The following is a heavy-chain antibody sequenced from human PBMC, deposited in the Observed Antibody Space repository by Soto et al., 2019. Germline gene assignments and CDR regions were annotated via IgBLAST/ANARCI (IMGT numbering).Heavy chain of an antibody. D-gene: IGHD1-7*01. CDR1: GYTLTELS. J-gene: IGHJ5*02. CDR2: FDPEDGET. CDR3: ADITGTRRPEWFDP. V-gene: IGHV1-24*01. Sequence: GASVKVSCKVSGYTLTELSMHWVRQAPGKGLEWMGGFDPEDGETIYAQKFQGRVTMTEDTSTDTAYMELSSLRSEDTAVYYCADITGTRRPEWFDPWGQGTLVTVSS.